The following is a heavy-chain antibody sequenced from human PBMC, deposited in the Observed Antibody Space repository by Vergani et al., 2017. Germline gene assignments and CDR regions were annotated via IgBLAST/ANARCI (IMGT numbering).Heavy chain of an antibody. V-gene: IGHV1-69*18. Sequence: QVQLVQSGAEVKKPGSSVKVSCKASGGTFSSYAISWVRQAPGQGLEWMGRIIPIFGTANYAQQFQGRVTITADESTSTAYMELSSLRAEDTAVYYCARDFGDIVVIGLFDPWGQGTLVTVSS. J-gene: IGHJ5*02. CDR2: IIPIFGTA. D-gene: IGHD2-2*01. CDR3: ARDFGDIVVIGLFDP. CDR1: GGTFSSYA.